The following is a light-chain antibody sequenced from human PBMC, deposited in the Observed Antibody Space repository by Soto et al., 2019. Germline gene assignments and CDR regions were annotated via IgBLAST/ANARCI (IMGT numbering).Light chain of an antibody. Sequence: DIRMTQSTSTLSASVGDKVTITCRASQSISTWLAWYQQMPGTAPKVLISKASTLESGVPSRFSGSGSGTEFTLTISSLQPDDFATYYCQQYETYPVTFGGGTKVETK. CDR2: KAS. CDR3: QQYETYPVT. J-gene: IGKJ4*01. V-gene: IGKV1-5*03. CDR1: QSISTW.